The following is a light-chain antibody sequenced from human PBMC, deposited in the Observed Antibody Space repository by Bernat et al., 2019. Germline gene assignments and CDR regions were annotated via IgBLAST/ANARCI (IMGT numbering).Light chain of an antibody. CDR1: SSDVGAYNY. CDR3: VSYTTSSTFV. Sequence: QSALSQPASVSGSPGQSITISCTGTSSDVGAYNYVSWFQQHPDKAPKLMLYDVTNRPSGVSYRFSGSKSGNTASLTISGLQAEDEADYYCVSYTTSSTFVFGTGTKVTVL. CDR2: DVT. J-gene: IGLJ1*01. V-gene: IGLV2-14*03.